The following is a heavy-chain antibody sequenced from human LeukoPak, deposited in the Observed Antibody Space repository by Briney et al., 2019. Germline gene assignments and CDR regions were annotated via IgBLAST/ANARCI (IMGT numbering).Heavy chain of an antibody. J-gene: IGHJ4*02. D-gene: IGHD3-22*01. Sequence: GGSLRLSCAASGFTFDDYGMSWVRQAPGKGLEWVSGINWNGGSTGYADSVKGRFTISRDNAKNSLYLQMNSLRAEDTALYYCARAFYDSSGYWVYFDYRGQGTLVTVSS. CDR1: GFTFDDYG. CDR2: INWNGGST. CDR3: ARAFYDSSGYWVYFDY. V-gene: IGHV3-20*04.